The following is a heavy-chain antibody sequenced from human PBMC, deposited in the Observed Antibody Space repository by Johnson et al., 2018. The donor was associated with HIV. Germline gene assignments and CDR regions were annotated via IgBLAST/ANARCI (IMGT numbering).Heavy chain of an antibody. Sequence: VQLVESGGGLVQPGGSLRLSCTASGLTLSRYWMHWVRQAPGKGLVWVSHIDYDGSSRTYADSVKGRFSISSDNAKNTLYLQMNSLRAEDTAVYYCAREITLIMGAGAAFDIWGQGTMVTVSS. J-gene: IGHJ3*02. CDR2: IDYDGSSR. V-gene: IGHV3-74*01. D-gene: IGHD3-22*01. CDR3: AREITLIMGAGAAFDI. CDR1: GLTLSRYW.